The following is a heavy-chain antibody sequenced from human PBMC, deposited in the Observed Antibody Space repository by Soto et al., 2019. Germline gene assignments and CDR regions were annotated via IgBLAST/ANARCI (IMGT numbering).Heavy chain of an antibody. CDR2: ISSSGGNT. V-gene: IGHV3-23*01. CDR1: GVNFDNYG. Sequence: GGSLRVSWAASGVNFDNYGMSWVRQAPGKGLEWVSTISSSGGNTYYANSVQGRFTISRDNSKNTLYLQMNSLRAEDTAVYYCANIVTTVVNWGQGTLVTVSS. J-gene: IGHJ4*02. CDR3: ANIVTTVVN. D-gene: IGHD4-4*01.